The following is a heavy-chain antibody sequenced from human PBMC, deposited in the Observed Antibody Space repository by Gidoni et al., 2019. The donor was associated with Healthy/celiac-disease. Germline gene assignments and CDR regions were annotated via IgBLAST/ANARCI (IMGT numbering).Heavy chain of an antibody. Sequence: QVQLQESGPGLVKPSGTLSLTCAVSGGSISSSNWWSWVRQPPGKGLEWIGEIYHSGSTNYNPSLKSRVTISVDKSKNQFSLKLSSVTAADTAVYYCARDVLRFLEWLPRGGMDVWGQGTTVTVSS. CDR2: IYHSGST. D-gene: IGHD3-3*01. V-gene: IGHV4-4*02. CDR1: GGSISSSNW. J-gene: IGHJ6*02. CDR3: ARDVLRFLEWLPRGGMDV.